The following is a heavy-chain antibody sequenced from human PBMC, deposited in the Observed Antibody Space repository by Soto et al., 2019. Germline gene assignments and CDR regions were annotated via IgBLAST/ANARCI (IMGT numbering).Heavy chain of an antibody. J-gene: IGHJ4*02. Sequence: QVQLVESGGGVVQPGRSLRLSCAASGFTFSSYGMHWVRQAPGKGLEWVAVISYDGSNKYYADSVKGRFTISRDNSKNTLYLQMSSLRAEDTAVYYCSKDQDYGDYGVYFDYWVQGPLVTVSA. CDR1: GFTFSSYG. V-gene: IGHV3-30*18. D-gene: IGHD4-17*01. CDR2: ISYDGSNK. CDR3: SKDQDYGDYGVYFDY.